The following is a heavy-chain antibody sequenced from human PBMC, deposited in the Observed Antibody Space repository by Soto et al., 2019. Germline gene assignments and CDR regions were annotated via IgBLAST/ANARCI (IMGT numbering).Heavy chain of an antibody. CDR2: IWYDGSNK. CDR3: ARDHGDDSSGYSPSQRVS. CDR1: GFTFSSYG. J-gene: IGHJ1*01. D-gene: IGHD3-22*01. Sequence: QVQLVESGGGVVQPGRSLRLSCAASGFTFSSYGMHWVRQAPGKGLEWVAVIWYDGSNKYYADSVKGRFTISRDNSKNMLYLQINSLRAEDTAVYYCARDHGDDSSGYSPSQRVSWGRGMLVTFSS. V-gene: IGHV3-33*01.